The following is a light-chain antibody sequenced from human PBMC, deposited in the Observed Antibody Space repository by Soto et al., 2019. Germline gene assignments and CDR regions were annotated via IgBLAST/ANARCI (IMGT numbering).Light chain of an antibody. J-gene: IGKJ4*01. V-gene: IGKV3-20*01. Sequence: IVLTQSPGTLSLSPGKRATLSCRASQSVRSSLAWYHHKPGEAPRLXISDASIRDAGIPDRFRGRGSGTDFTLTISRLGPEDSEVYYCQQYGSSPLTFGGGTKVDIK. CDR2: DAS. CDR1: QSVRSS. CDR3: QQYGSSPLT.